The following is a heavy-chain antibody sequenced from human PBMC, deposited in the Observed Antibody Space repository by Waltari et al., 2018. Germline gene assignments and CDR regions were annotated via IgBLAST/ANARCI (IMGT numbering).Heavy chain of an antibody. CDR3: ARSYYDILTGYLYYFDY. J-gene: IGHJ4*02. V-gene: IGHV4-39*07. CDR1: GGSISSSSYY. D-gene: IGHD3-9*01. CDR2: IYYSGST. Sequence: QLQLQESGPGLVKPSETLSLTCTVSGGSISSSSYYWGWIRQPPGKGLEWIGSIYYSGSTYYNPSLKSRVTISVDTSKNQFSLKLSSVTAADTAVYYCARSYYDILTGYLYYFDYWGQGTLVTVSS.